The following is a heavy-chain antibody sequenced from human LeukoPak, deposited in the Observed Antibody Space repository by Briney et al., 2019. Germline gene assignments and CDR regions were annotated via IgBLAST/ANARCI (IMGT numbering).Heavy chain of an antibody. Sequence: GGSLRLSCAASGFIFSTYGMHWVRQAPGKGLEWVAFIRSDGSIKYYADSVRGRFTISRDNSKNTLYLQMNSLRAEDTAVYYCTKDRPEAYFDYWGQGTLVTVSS. CDR3: TKDRPEAYFDY. J-gene: IGHJ4*02. D-gene: IGHD2-2*01. CDR1: GFIFSTYG. CDR2: IRSDGSIK. V-gene: IGHV3-30*02.